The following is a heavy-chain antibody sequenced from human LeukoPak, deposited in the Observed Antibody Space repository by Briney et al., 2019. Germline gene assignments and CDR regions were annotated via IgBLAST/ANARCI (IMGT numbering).Heavy chain of an antibody. Sequence: PGGSLRLSCAASGFTFSSYAMSWVRQAPGKGLEWVPAISGSGGSTYYADSVKGRFTISRDNSKNTLYLQMNSLRAEDTAVYYCAKSQDEYCSSTSCYAGNFDYWGQGALVTVSS. CDR3: AKSQDEYCSSTSCYAGNFDY. D-gene: IGHD2-2*01. J-gene: IGHJ4*02. V-gene: IGHV3-23*01. CDR1: GFTFSSYA. CDR2: ISGSGGST.